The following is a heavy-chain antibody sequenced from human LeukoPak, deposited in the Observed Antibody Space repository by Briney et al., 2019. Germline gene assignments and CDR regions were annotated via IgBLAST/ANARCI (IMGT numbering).Heavy chain of an antibody. D-gene: IGHD5-18*01. Sequence: SETLSLTCTVSGGSISNYYWSWIRQPPGKGLEWIGYIYYSGSTNYNPSLKSRVTISVDTSKNQFSLELSSVTAADTAVYYCARGGYSYGYFDYWGQGTLVTVSS. J-gene: IGHJ4*02. CDR1: GGSISNYY. V-gene: IGHV4-59*01. CDR2: IYYSGST. CDR3: ARGGYSYGYFDY.